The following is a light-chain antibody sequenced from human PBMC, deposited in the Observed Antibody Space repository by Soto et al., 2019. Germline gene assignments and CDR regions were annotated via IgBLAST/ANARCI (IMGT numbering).Light chain of an antibody. V-gene: IGKV3-20*01. CDR1: QSVTSSY. CDR3: QQYGNSPQNT. J-gene: IGKJ2*01. CDR2: GAS. Sequence: EIVLTKSPGTLSLSPGERATLSCRASQSVTSSYLAWYQQKPGQAPRLLIYGASSRATGIPDRFSGRGSGTDFTLTISRLEPEDFAVYYCQQYGNSPQNTFGQGTKVDIK.